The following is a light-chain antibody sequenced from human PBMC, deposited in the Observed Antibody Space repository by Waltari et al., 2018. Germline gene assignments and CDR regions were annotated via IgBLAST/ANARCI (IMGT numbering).Light chain of an antibody. V-gene: IGLV2-8*01. Sequence: QSALTQPPSASGSPGQSVTISCTGTSRAVGGYNFVSWYQQHPGNAPKLMIYAVSMRPSGVPDRFSGSKSGNTASLTVSGLQAEDEADYYCNSYAGNDNVLFGGGTKLTVL. CDR3: NSYAGNDNVL. CDR2: AVS. J-gene: IGLJ2*01. CDR1: SRAVGGYNF.